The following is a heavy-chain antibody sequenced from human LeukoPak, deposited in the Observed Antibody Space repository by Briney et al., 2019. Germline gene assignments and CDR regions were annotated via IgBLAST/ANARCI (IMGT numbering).Heavy chain of an antibody. D-gene: IGHD2-2*01. CDR1: GGSFSGYY. J-gene: IGHJ6*02. V-gene: IGHV4-34*01. CDR3: ARGICSTSCYYYYYYGMDA. Sequence: SETLSLTCAVYGGSFSGYYWSWIRQPPGKGLEWIGEINHSGSTNYNPSLKSRVTISVDTSKNQFSLKLSSVTAADTAVYYCARGICSTSCYYYYYYGMDAWGQGTTVTVSS. CDR2: INHSGST.